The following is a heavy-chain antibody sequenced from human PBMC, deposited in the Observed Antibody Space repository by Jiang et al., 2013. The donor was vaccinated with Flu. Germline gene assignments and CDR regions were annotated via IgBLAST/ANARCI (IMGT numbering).Heavy chain of an antibody. V-gene: IGHV2-5*02. Sequence: KPTQTLTLTCTFSGFSLSTSGVGVGWIRQPPGKALEWLALIYWDDDKRYSPSLKSRLTITKDTSKNQVVLTMTNMDPVDTATYYCAHSTGIAAAGINWYFDLWGRGTLVTVSS. J-gene: IGHJ2*01. CDR3: AHSTGIAAAGINWYFDL. D-gene: IGHD6-13*01. CDR2: IYWDDDK. CDR1: GFSLSTSGVG.